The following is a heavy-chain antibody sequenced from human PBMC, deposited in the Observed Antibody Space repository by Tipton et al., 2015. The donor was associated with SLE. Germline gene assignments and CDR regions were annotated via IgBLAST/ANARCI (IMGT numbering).Heavy chain of an antibody. CDR1: GHSISDGYY. Sequence: TLSLTCAVSGHSISDGYYWAWMRQSPGKGLEWIGSSNRGGSTYYSPSLKSRVTISLDMSNNQFSLKLSSVTAADTAVYYCARGADIVVVAAVYFDYWGQGTLVTVSS. J-gene: IGHJ4*02. CDR2: SNRGGST. D-gene: IGHD2-2*01. V-gene: IGHV4-38-2*01. CDR3: ARGADIVVVAAVYFDY.